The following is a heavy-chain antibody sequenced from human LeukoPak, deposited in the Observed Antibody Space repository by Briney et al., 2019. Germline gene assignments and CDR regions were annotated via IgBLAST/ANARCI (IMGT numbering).Heavy chain of an antibody. CDR3: ATAAGSGISQYYFDY. CDR2: IYPGDSDT. V-gene: IGHV5-51*01. J-gene: IGHJ4*02. D-gene: IGHD3-10*01. CDR1: GYRFTSYW. Sequence: GESLQISFKGSGYRFTSYWIGWVRPMPGKGLEWMGIIYPGDSDTRYSPSFQGQVTISADKSISTAYLQWSSLKASDTAMYYCATAAGSGISQYYFDYWGQGTLVTVSS.